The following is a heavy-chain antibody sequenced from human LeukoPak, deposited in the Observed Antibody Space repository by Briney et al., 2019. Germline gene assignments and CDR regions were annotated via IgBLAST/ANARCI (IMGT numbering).Heavy chain of an antibody. CDR1: GFTFSSYS. D-gene: IGHD3-22*01. J-gene: IGHJ4*02. CDR3: AREGPFRYYDSSTQFDY. Sequence: GGSLRLSCAASGFTFSSYSMNWVRQAPGKGLEWVSSISSSSSYIYYADSVKGRFTISRDNAKNSLYLQMNSLRAEDTAVYYCAREGPFRYYDSSTQFDYWGQGTLVTVSS. CDR2: ISSSSSYI. V-gene: IGHV3-21*01.